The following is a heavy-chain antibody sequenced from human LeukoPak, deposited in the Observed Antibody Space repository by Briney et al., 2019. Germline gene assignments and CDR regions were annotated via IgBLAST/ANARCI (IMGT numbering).Heavy chain of an antibody. Sequence: ASVKVSCKASRYTFTSYYMHWVRQAPGQGLEWMGIINPSGGSTSYAQKFQGRVTMTRDTSTSTVYMELSSLRSEDTAVYYCARDSYVDIVVVPAAIDPWGQGTLVTVSS. V-gene: IGHV1-46*01. J-gene: IGHJ5*02. CDR2: INPSGGST. D-gene: IGHD2-2*01. CDR1: RYTFTSYY. CDR3: ARDSYVDIVVVPAAIDP.